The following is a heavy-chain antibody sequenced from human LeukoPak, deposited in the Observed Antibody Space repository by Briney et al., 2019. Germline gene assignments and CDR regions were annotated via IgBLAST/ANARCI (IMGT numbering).Heavy chain of an antibody. Sequence: GGSLRLSCAASGFIFSSYGMHWVRQAPGKGLEWVAFIRYDGSNKYYADSVKGRFTISRDNSKNTLYLQMNSLRAEDTAVYYCARDLRFRDDYWGQGTLVTVSS. CDR3: ARDLRFRDDY. J-gene: IGHJ4*02. D-gene: IGHD3-10*01. CDR2: IRYDGSNK. CDR1: GFIFSSYG. V-gene: IGHV3-30*02.